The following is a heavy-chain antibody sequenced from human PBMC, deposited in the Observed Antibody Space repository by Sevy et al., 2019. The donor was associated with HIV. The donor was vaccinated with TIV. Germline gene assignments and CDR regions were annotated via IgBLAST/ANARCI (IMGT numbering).Heavy chain of an antibody. CDR3: ARDWAVTYYYYYGMDV. J-gene: IGHJ6*02. D-gene: IGHD3-16*01. CDR2: ITQDGSEK. Sequence: GGSLRLSCAASRFTFSSYWMSWVRQAPGKGLEWVANITQDGSEKYYVDSVKGRFTISRDNAKNSLSLQMNSLRAEDTAVYYCARDWAVTYYYYYGMDVWGQGTTVTVSS. CDR1: RFTFSSYW. V-gene: IGHV3-7*03.